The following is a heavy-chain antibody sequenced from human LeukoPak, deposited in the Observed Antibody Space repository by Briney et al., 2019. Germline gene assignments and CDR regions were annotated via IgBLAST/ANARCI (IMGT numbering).Heavy chain of an antibody. CDR1: GYTFSGYY. J-gene: IGHJ4*02. CDR2: ISAYNGHT. Sequence: ASVKVSCKASGYTFSGYYMHWVRQAPGQGLEWMGWISAYNGHTNYAQKLQGRVTMTTDTSTSTAYMELRSLRSDDTAVYYCARDPGSCFWDWGQGTLVTVSS. V-gene: IGHV1-18*01. D-gene: IGHD2-15*01. CDR3: ARDPGSCFWD.